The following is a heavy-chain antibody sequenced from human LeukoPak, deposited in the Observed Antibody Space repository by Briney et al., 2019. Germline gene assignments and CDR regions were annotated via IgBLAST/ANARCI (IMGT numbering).Heavy chain of an antibody. Sequence: GGSLRLSCTASGFTFDDYAMHWVRQAPGKGLEWVSGISWNSGIIGSADVVKGRFTISRDNAKNSLYLQINSLRAEDTAVYYCARSSYSSSSSVWGQGTMVTVSS. CDR3: ARSSYSSSSSV. V-gene: IGHV3-9*01. J-gene: IGHJ3*01. CDR2: ISWNSGII. D-gene: IGHD6-6*01. CDR1: GFTFDDYA.